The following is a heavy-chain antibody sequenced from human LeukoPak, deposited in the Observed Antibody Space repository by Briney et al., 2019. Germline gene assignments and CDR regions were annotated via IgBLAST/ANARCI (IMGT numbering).Heavy chain of an antibody. D-gene: IGHD3-10*01. V-gene: IGHV4-59*08. CDR3: ARSRGGYFDL. CDR1: GGSISSYY. Sequence: KPSETLSLTCTVSGGSISSYYWSWIRQPPGKGLEWIGYIYYSGSTNYNPSLKSRVTISVDTSKNQFSLKLSSVTAADTAVYYCARSRGGYFDLWGRGTLVTVSS. CDR2: IYYSGST. J-gene: IGHJ2*01.